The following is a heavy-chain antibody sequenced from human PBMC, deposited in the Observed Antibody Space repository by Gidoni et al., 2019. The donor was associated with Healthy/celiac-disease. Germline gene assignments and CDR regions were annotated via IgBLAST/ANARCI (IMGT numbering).Heavy chain of an antibody. CDR1: GGSFSGYY. CDR2: INHSGST. CDR3: ASLVTTSWYYYYGMDV. V-gene: IGHV4-34*01. J-gene: IGHJ6*02. D-gene: IGHD2-21*02. Sequence: QVQLQQWGAGLLKPSETLSLTCAVYGGSFSGYYWSWIRQPPGKGLEWIGEINHSGSTNYNPSLKSRVTISVDTSKNQFSLKLSSVTAADTAVYYCASLVTTSWYYYYGMDVWGQGTTVTVSS.